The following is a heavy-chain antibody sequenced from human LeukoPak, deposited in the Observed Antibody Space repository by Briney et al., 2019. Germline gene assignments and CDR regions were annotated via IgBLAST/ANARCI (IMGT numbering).Heavy chain of an antibody. J-gene: IGHJ5*02. V-gene: IGHV1-2*02. CDR2: INPNSGGT. CDR3: AREYYDILTGYKEFDL. D-gene: IGHD3-9*01. Sequence: ASVKVSCKASGYTFTGYYMHWVRQAPGQGLEWMGWINPNSGGTNYAQKFQGRVTMTRDTSISTAYMELSRLRSDDTAVYYCAREYYDILTGYKEFDLWGQGTLVTVSS. CDR1: GYTFTGYY.